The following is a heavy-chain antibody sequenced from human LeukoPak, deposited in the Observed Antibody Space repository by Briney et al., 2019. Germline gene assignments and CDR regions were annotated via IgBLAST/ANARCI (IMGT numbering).Heavy chain of an antibody. CDR3: ARAGQYRFDY. Sequence: GGSLRLSCAASGFTFSNYAVHWVRQAPGKGLEWVAFIRYDGSNKYYADSVKGRFTISRDNSKNTLYLQMNSLRADDTAVYYCARAGQYRFDYWGQGALVTVSS. CDR2: IRYDGSNK. J-gene: IGHJ4*02. CDR1: GFTFSNYA. V-gene: IGHV3-30*02. D-gene: IGHD2/OR15-2a*01.